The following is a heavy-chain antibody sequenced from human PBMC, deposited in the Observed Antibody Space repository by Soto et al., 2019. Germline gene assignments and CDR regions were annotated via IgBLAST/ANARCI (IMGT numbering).Heavy chain of an antibody. CDR1: GASIGSSC. CDR2: IFYSGST. J-gene: IGHJ4*01. V-gene: IGHV4-59*01. CDR3: ARVSTVTKLDY. D-gene: IGHD4-17*01. Sequence: SETLSLTCTVSGASIGSSCWTWIRQPPGKGLEWMGYIFYSGSTNYNPSLSGRVSMTVDTSKNQVSLNLRSVTAADTAVYYGARVSTVTKLDYWGHRMLVTVSS.